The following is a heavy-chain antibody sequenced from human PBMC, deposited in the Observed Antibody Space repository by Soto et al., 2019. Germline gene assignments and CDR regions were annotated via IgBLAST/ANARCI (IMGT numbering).Heavy chain of an antibody. D-gene: IGHD3-22*01. CDR2: IIPIFGTA. V-gene: IGHV1-69*01. J-gene: IGHJ4*02. CDR1: GGTFSRHA. CDR3: ARGWGYDSNDYYYAY. Sequence: VKLVQSGAEVRKPGSSVKVSCKASGGTFSRHAISWVRQAPGQGLEWMGGIIPIFGTANHAQKFQGRVTIIADESTSRVDMELSSLRSEDTAMYYCARGWGYDSNDYYYAYWGQGTLVIVSS.